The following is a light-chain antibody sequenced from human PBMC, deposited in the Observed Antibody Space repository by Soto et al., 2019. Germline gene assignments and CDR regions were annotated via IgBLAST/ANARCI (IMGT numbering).Light chain of an antibody. CDR2: AAS. CDR3: QHFSNSPSIT. CDR1: QSVSSHY. V-gene: IGKV3-20*01. Sequence: EIGLTQSPGTLSLSPGERATLSCRASQSVSSHYLAWYQQKPGQAPRLLIYAASSRATGIPVRFSGSGSGTDFTLTISRLEPEDFAVYYCQHFSNSPSITFGQGTRLEIK. J-gene: IGKJ5*01.